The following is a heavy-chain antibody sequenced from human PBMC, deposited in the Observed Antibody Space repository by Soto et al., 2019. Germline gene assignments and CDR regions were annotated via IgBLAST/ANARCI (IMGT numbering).Heavy chain of an antibody. CDR1: GYTFTIYY. J-gene: IGHJ4*02. D-gene: IGHD3-10*01. CDR2: INPSGGST. CDR3: ATDSGLWFEELPIDN. Sequence: ASVKVSCKASGYTFTIYYMRWGSQAPGQGLEWMGIINPSGGSTSYAQKFQGRVTMTRDTSTSTVYMELSSLRSEDTAVYYCATDSGLWFEELPIDNWGQGTLVTVSS. V-gene: IGHV1-46*03.